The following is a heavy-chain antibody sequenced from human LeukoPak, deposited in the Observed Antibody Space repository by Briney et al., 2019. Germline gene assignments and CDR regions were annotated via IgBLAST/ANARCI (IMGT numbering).Heavy chain of an antibody. Sequence: GGSLRLSCAASGFTFSSYWMSWVRQAPRKGLEWVANIKQDGSEKYYVDSAKGRFTISRDNAKNSLYLQMNSLRAEDTAVYYCARVGSSGFYYYYYYGMDVWGQGTTVTVSS. V-gene: IGHV3-7*03. CDR2: IKQDGSEK. CDR1: GFTFSSYW. CDR3: ARVGSSGFYYYYYYGMDV. J-gene: IGHJ6*02. D-gene: IGHD6-19*01.